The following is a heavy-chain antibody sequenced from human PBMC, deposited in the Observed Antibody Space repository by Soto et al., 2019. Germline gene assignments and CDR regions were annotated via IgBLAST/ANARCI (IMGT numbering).Heavy chain of an antibody. CDR1: GDTIRGRNYY. J-gene: IGHJ4*02. V-gene: IGHV4-39*01. CDR2: LFSGST. Sequence: PSETMSLTCTVCGDTIRGRNYYWAWIRQPPGRGLEWVVTLFSGSTYSNPSLKSRVSISLGTSKNQVSLKLSSVAAAATAIYYGATRRGIAFSDSFSYWGQPPLGT. D-gene: IGHD6-13*01. CDR3: ATRRGIAFSDSFSY.